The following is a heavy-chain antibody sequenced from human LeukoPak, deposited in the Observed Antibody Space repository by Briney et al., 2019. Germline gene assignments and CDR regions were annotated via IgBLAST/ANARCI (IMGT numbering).Heavy chain of an antibody. CDR3: ATWGYNSIYYYYYYMDV. J-gene: IGHJ6*03. CDR2: FDPEDGET. CDR1: GYTLTELS. Sequence: ASVKVSCKVSGYTLTELSMHWVRQAPGKGLEWMGGFDPEDGETIYAQKFQGRVTMTEDTSTDTAYMELSSLRSEDTAVYYCATWGYNSIYYYYYYMDVWGKGTTVTVSS. D-gene: IGHD5-24*01. V-gene: IGHV1-24*01.